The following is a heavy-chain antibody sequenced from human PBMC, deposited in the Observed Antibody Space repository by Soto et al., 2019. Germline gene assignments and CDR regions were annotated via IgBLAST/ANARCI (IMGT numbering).Heavy chain of an antibody. Sequence: EVQLLESGGALLQPGGSLRLSSAASGFTFSSDAMNWVRQTPGKGLQWASAISGGGEDTYYADSVKGRFTISRDNAKKILYIHMNAVTVEDTAMYYCAKGPTAVDPRDLFGGNPPADYWGQGTLVTVSS. CDR2: ISGGGEDT. J-gene: IGHJ4*02. V-gene: IGHV3-23*01. CDR3: AKGPTAVDPRDLFGGNPPADY. CDR1: GFTFSSDA. D-gene: IGHD2-15*01.